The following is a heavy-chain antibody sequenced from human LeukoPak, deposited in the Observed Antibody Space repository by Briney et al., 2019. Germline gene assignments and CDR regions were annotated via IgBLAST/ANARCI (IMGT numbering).Heavy chain of an antibody. D-gene: IGHD6-13*01. J-gene: IGHJ6*03. CDR2: ISSSSTYI. CDR3: ARQGAAAGLDYMDV. CDR1: GFTFGTFA. Sequence: GGSLRLSCAASGFTFGTFAMTWVRQAPGKGLEWVSSISSSSTYIYYADSVKGRFTISRDNAKNSLYLQMNSLRAEDTAVYYCARQGAAAGLDYMDVWGKGTTVTVSS. V-gene: IGHV3-21*01.